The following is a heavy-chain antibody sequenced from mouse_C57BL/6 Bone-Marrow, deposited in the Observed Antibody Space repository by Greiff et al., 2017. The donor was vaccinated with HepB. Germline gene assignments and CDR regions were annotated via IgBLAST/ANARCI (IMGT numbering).Heavy chain of an antibody. CDR1: GYTFTSYD. V-gene: IGHV1-85*01. CDR2: IYPRDGST. Sequence: QVQLKESGPELVKPGASVKLSCKASGYTFTSYDINWVKQRPGQGLEWIGWIYPRDGSTKYNEKFKGKATLTVDTYSSTAYMELHSLTSEDSAVYFCARCYYYGVDYWGQGTTLTVSS. J-gene: IGHJ2*01. CDR3: ARCYYYGVDY. D-gene: IGHD1-1*01.